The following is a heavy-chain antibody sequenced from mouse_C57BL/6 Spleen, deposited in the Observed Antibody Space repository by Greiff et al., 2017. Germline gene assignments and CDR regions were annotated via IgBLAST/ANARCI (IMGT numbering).Heavy chain of an antibody. J-gene: IGHJ3*01. CDR3: ARLYDGYYLFAY. CDR2: IYPGSGNT. D-gene: IGHD2-3*01. CDR1: GYSFTSYY. V-gene: IGHV1-66*01. Sequence: QVQLQQSGPELVKPGASVKISCKASGYSFTSYYIHWVKQRPGQGLEWIGWIYPGSGNTKYNEKFKGKATLTADTSSSTAYMQLSSLTSEDSAVYYCARLYDGYYLFAYWGQGTLVTVSA.